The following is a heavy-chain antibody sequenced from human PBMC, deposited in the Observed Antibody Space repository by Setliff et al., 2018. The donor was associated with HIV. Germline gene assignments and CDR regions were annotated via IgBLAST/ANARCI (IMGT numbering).Heavy chain of an antibody. Sequence: GESLKISCAASGFTFSNYAMSWVRQAPGKGLEWVSGISGSGGSTYYVDSVKGRFTISRDNSKNTLYLQMNSLGAADTAVYYCAKNIAGVCYSGLDYWGQGAQVTVSS. D-gene: IGHD2-15*01. CDR3: AKNIAGVCYSGLDY. CDR2: ISGSGGST. CDR1: GFTFSNYA. V-gene: IGHV3-23*01. J-gene: IGHJ4*02.